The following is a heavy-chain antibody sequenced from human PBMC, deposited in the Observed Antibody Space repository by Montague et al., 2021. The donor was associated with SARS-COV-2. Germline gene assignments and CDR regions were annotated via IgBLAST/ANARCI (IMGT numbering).Heavy chain of an antibody. CDR2: INHGGST. J-gene: IGHJ6*03. V-gene: IGHV4-34*01. D-gene: IGHD3-10*01. CDR3: ARLRDGVVPSPILGVGPYYSYNYMGV. Sequence: SETLSLTCAVHGTSFSGYYWNWIRQPPGKGLEWIGEINHGGSTKYSPSLKSRLTISADTSKNQFSLKLTSVAAADTAVYYCARLRDGVVPSPILGVGPYYSYNYMGVWERRTTVSVAS. CDR1: GTSFSGYY.